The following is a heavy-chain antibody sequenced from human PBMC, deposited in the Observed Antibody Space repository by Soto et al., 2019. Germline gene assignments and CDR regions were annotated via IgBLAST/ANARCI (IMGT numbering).Heavy chain of an antibody. V-gene: IGHV1-2*02. CDR1: GYSFTGYY. D-gene: IGHD3-3*02. J-gene: IGHJ4*02. CDR2: INPNNGGT. Sequence: ASVKVSCKASGYSFTGYYIFWVRQAPGQGLEWMGWINPNNGGTSYAQKFQGRVTMTRDTSISTVYMELSGLISDDTAIYYCARGQFWIARWGQGTLVTVSS. CDR3: ARGQFWIAR.